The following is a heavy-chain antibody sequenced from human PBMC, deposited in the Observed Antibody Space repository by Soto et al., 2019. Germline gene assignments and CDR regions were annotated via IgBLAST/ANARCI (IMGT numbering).Heavy chain of an antibody. CDR2: IYARGKT. J-gene: IGHJ4*02. V-gene: IGHV4-4*07. D-gene: IGHD3-22*01. Sequence: SETLSLTCTVSGGSITSYYWSWIRQPAGKGLEWIGRIYARGKTNYNPSLKSRVTMSLDTSKNTVYLQMNSLRAEDTAVYYCAKDLEWLLRHFENWGQGNLVTVSS. CDR3: AKDLEWLLRHFEN. CDR1: GGSITSYY.